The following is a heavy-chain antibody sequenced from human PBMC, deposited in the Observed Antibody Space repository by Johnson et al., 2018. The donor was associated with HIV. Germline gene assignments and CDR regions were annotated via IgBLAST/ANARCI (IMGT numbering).Heavy chain of an antibody. CDR1: EFTFSSYG. CDR3: VKDRGGRFSGSYLSLRVGAFDI. V-gene: IGHV3-30*18. CDR2: ISYNGTNT. Sequence: QVQLVESGGGVVQPGRSLRLSCVASEFTFSSYGMHWVRQTPGKGLEWVAVISYNGTNTWYADSVKGRFTISRDNSKNTMYLQLNSLRPEDTAVYYCVKDRGGRFSGSYLSLRVGAFDIWGQGTLVTVSS. D-gene: IGHD1-26*01. J-gene: IGHJ3*02.